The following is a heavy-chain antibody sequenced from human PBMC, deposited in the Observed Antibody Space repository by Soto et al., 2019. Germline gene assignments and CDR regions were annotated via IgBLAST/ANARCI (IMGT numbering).Heavy chain of an antibody. J-gene: IGHJ4*02. V-gene: IGHV2-5*02. CDR2: IYWDDAK. CDR1: GFSLXXXXXX. Sequence: QITLKESGPTLVKPTQTLTLTCTFSGFSLXXXXXXXXXXXQPPGRALEWLALIYWDDAKRYSPSLKSRLTXXXXXXXXXXXXXXXXXXPXDXGTYYCAHHSYDSSVLFENWGQGTLVTVSS. D-gene: IGHD3-22*01. CDR3: AHHSYDSSVLFEN.